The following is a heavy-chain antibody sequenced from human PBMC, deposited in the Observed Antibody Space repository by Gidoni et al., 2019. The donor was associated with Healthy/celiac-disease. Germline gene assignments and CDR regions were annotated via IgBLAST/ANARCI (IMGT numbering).Heavy chain of an antibody. Sequence: EVQLVETGGGLIQPGGSLRPSCAASGFTVSSNYMSWVRQAPGKGLEWVSVIYSGGSTYYADSVKGRFTISRDNSKNTLYLQMNSLRAEDTAVYYCARAVAAADAFDIWGQGTMVTVSS. CDR2: IYSGGST. CDR3: ARAVAAADAFDI. CDR1: GFTVSSNY. V-gene: IGHV3-53*02. J-gene: IGHJ3*02. D-gene: IGHD2-2*01.